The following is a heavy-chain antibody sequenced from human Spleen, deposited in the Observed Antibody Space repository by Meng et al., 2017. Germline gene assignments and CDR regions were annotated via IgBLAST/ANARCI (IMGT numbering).Heavy chain of an antibody. CDR2: IIPIFGTA. CDR3: ASGSYYRGYYYYGMDV. CDR1: GGTFSSYA. J-gene: IGHJ6*02. V-gene: IGHV1-69*05. Sequence: KISCKASGGTFSSYAISWVRQAPGQGLEWMGGIIPIFGTANYAQKFQGRVTITTDESTSTAYMELSSLRSEDTAVYYCASGSYYRGYYYYGMDVWGQGTTVTVSS. D-gene: IGHD1-26*01.